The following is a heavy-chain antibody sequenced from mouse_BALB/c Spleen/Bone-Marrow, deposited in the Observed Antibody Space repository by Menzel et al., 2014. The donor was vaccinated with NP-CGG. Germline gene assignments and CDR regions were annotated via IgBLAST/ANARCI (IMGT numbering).Heavy chain of an antibody. D-gene: IGHD1-1*01. V-gene: IGHV1-80*01. J-gene: IGHJ4*01. Sequence: QVHVKQSGAELVRPGSSVKISCKASGYAFSSYWMNLVKQRPGQGLEWIGQIYPGDGDTNYNGKFKGKATLTADKSSSTAYMQLSSLTSEDSAVYFCARWITTVVAPYVMGYWGQGTSVTVSS. CDR2: IYPGDGDT. CDR1: GYAFSSYW. CDR3: ARWITTVVAPYVMGY.